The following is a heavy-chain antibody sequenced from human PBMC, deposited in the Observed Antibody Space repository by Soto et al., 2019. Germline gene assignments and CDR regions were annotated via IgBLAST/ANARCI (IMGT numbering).Heavy chain of an antibody. V-gene: IGHV4-31*03. J-gene: IGHJ4*02. Sequence: SETLSLTCTVSGGSISSGGYYWSWIRQHPGKGLEWIGYIYYSGSTYYNPSLKSRVTISVDTSKNQFSLKLSSVTAADTAVYYCARNVAAAGYLDYWGQGTLVTVSS. D-gene: IGHD6-13*01. CDR1: GGSISSGGYY. CDR3: ARNVAAAGYLDY. CDR2: IYYSGST.